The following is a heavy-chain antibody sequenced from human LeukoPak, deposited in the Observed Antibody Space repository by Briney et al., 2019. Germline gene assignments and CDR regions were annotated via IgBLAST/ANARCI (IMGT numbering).Heavy chain of an antibody. Sequence: GGSLRLSCAASGFTFRNHGMHWVRQAPGKGLEWVAVISYDGSNKYYADSVKGRFTISRDNSKNTLYLQMNSLRAEDTAVYYCARDPTIAVAGIGGDYWGQGTLVTVSS. J-gene: IGHJ4*02. D-gene: IGHD6-19*01. V-gene: IGHV3-30*19. CDR2: ISYDGSNK. CDR1: GFTFRNHG. CDR3: ARDPTIAVAGIGGDY.